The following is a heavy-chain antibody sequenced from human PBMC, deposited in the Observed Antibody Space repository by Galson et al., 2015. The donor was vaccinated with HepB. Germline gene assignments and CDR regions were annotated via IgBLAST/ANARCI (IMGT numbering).Heavy chain of an antibody. V-gene: IGHV3-21*01. J-gene: IGHJ4*02. CDR1: GFTFSSYA. Sequence: SLRLSCAASGFTFSSYAMSWVRQAPGKGLEWVSSISTGSSMSYTDSVRGRFTISRDNARNSLYLQMGSLRVDDMAVYFCARDRFKFDFWGQGALVTASS. CDR3: ARDRFKFDF. CDR2: ISTGSSM.